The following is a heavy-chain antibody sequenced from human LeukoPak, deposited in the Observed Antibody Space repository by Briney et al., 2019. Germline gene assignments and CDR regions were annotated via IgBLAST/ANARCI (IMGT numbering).Heavy chain of an antibody. V-gene: IGHV3-21*01. CDR3: AREVEGESSYYFDY. CDR1: GFTFSSYS. Sequence: GGSLRLSCAASGFTFSSYSMNWVRQAPGKGLEWVSSISSSSSYIYYADSVKGRFTISRDNAKNSLYLQMNSLRAEDTAVYYCAREVEGESSYYFDYWGQGTLVTVSS. D-gene: IGHD3-16*01. CDR2: ISSSSSYI. J-gene: IGHJ4*02.